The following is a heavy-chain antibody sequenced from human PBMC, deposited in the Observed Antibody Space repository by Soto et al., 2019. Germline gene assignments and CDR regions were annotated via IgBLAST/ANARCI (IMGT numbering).Heavy chain of an antibody. CDR1: GFTFSSYA. CDR2: ISGSGGST. Sequence: EVQLLESGGGLVQPGGALRLSCAASGFTFSSYAMSWVRQAPGKGLEWVSAISGSGGSTYYADSVKGRFTISRDNSKNTLYLQMNSLRAEDTAVYYCAKGYLGPGTPEDYWGQGTLVTVSS. V-gene: IGHV3-23*01. J-gene: IGHJ4*02. CDR3: AKGYLGPGTPEDY. D-gene: IGHD1-20*01.